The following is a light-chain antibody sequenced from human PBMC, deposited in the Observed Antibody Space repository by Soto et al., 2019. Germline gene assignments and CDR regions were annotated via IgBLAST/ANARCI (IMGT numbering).Light chain of an antibody. V-gene: IGKV3-20*01. Sequence: EIVLTQSPGSLSLSPGERGTLSCRASQSVDSSFFAWYQQKPDQAPRLLIYGASNRATGIPDRFSGSGSGTDVTLTISRLEPEHFAVYYCQQYVSSVTFGQGTKVEIK. J-gene: IGKJ1*01. CDR1: QSVDSSF. CDR3: QQYVSSVT. CDR2: GAS.